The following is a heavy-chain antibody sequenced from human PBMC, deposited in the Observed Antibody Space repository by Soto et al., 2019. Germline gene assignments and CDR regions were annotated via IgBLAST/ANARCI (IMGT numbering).Heavy chain of an antibody. CDR1: GFSLSTSGVG. D-gene: IGHD3-3*01. CDR2: IYWDDDK. CDR3: AHTRPPGVLDY. Sequence: QITLKESGPTLVKPTQTLTLTCTFSGFSLSTSGVGVGWIRQPPGKALEWLALIYWDDDKRYSPSLKSRLTITNDSSKNQVVLTMTNMDPVDTATYYCAHTRPPGVLDYWGQGTLVTVSS. V-gene: IGHV2-5*02. J-gene: IGHJ4*02.